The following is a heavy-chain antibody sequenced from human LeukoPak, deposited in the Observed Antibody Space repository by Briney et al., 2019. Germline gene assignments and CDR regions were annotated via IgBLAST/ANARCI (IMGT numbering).Heavy chain of an antibody. D-gene: IGHD4-17*01. CDR2: IYYSGST. CDR3: VRGRSYFDL. V-gene: IGHV4-59*12. CDR1: GGSISSYY. Sequence: SETLSLTCTVSGGSISSYYWSWIRQPPGKGLEWIGYIYYSGSTNYNPSLKSRVTISVDTSKNHFSLKLNSVTAADTAVYFCVRGRSYFDLWGRGTLVTVSS. J-gene: IGHJ2*01.